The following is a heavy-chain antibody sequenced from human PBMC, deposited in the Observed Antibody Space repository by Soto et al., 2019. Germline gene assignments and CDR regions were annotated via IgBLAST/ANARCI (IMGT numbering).Heavy chain of an antibody. CDR2: IYYSGST. D-gene: IGHD2-15*01. V-gene: IGHV4-31*03. CDR1: GGSISSGGYY. Sequence: PSETLSLTCTVSGGSISSGGYYWSWIRQNPGKGLEWIGYIYYSGSTYYNTSLKSRVTISVDTSKNQFYLKLSSVTAADTAVYYCRVVAATSVDYYYGMDVWGQGTTVTVSS. J-gene: IGHJ6*02. CDR3: RVVAATSVDYYYGMDV.